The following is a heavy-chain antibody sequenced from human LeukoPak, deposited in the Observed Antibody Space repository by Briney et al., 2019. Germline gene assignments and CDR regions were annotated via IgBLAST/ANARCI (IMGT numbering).Heavy chain of an antibody. V-gene: IGHV4-39*01. CDR1: GGSISSSSYY. J-gene: IGHJ3*02. CDR3: ARANYYDTSGYSRGAFDI. CDR2: IYYSGST. Sequence: SETLSLTCTVSGGSISSSSYYWGWIRQPPGKGLEWIGSIYYSGSTYYNPSLKSRVTISVDTSKNQFSLKLSSVTAADTAVYYCARANYYDTSGYSRGAFDIWGQGTMVTVSS. D-gene: IGHD3-22*01.